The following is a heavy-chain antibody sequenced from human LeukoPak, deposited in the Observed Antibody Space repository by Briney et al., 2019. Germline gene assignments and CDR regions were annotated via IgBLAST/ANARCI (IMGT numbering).Heavy chain of an antibody. CDR2: IYYSGST. Sequence: PSETLSLTCTVSGGSISSSSYYWGWIRQPPGKGLEWIGSIYYSGSTYYNPSLKSRVTISVDTSKNQFSLKLSSVTAADTAVYYCARDGASEYYDFWSGYYSVFDYWGQGTLVTVSS. D-gene: IGHD3-3*01. V-gene: IGHV4-39*07. CDR3: ARDGASEYYDFWSGYYSVFDY. CDR1: GGSISSSSYY. J-gene: IGHJ4*02.